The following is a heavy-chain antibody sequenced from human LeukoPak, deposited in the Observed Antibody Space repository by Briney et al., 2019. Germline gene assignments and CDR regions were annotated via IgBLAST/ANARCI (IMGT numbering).Heavy chain of an antibody. V-gene: IGHV3-23*01. CDR2: ISGSGGST. CDR1: GFTFSSYS. CDR3: AKDLLRYSSHY. J-gene: IGHJ4*02. Sequence: PGGSLRLSCAASGFTFSSYSMNWVRQAPGKGLEWVSAISGSGGSTYYADSVKGRFTISRDNSKNTLYLQMNSLRAEDTAVYYCAKDLLRYSSHYWGQGTLVTVSS. D-gene: IGHD5-18*01.